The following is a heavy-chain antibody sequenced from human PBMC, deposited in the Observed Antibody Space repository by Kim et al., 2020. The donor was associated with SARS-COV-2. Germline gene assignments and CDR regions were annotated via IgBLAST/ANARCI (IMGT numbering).Heavy chain of an antibody. CDR2: INTNTGNP. J-gene: IGHJ6*02. CDR3: ARNVVYQLLYGAVSCYGMDV. V-gene: IGHV7-4-1*02. D-gene: IGHD2-2*02. Sequence: ASVKVSCKASGYTFTSYTMNWVRQAPGQGLEWMGWINTNTGNPTYAQGFTGHFVFSLDTSVSTAYLQISSLKAEDTAVYYCARNVVYQLLYGAVSCYGMDVWGQGTTVTVSS. CDR1: GYTFTSYT.